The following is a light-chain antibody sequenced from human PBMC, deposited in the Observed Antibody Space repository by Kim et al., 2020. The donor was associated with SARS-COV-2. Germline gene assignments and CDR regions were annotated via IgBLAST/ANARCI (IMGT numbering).Light chain of an antibody. Sequence: PGEIATLSCRASQALNNTVLAWYQQRPGQAPRLLIYGTSTRYPDIPDRFTGGGSGADFTLTVARLEPEDFAVYYCQQYATFPISFGPGTKVDIK. CDR2: GTS. CDR1: QALNNTV. V-gene: IGKV3-20*01. J-gene: IGKJ3*01. CDR3: QQYATFPIS.